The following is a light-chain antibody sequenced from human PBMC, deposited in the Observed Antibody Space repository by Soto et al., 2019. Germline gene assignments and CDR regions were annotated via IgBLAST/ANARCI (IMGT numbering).Light chain of an antibody. Sequence: DIQMTQSPSSLSASVGDRVTITCRASQGISSRLAWYQQKPEKAPKSLIYAASSLQSGVPSRFSASRSRTDFTLPTDSQLPEDFATCYGQGYNGYPATFGAGTEVEIK. V-gene: IGKV1D-16*01. J-gene: IGKJ4*01. CDR1: QGISSR. CDR3: QGYNGYPAT. CDR2: AAS.